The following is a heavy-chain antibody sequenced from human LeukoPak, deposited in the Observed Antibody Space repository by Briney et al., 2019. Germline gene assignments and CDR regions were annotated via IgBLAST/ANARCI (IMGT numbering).Heavy chain of an antibody. Sequence: SETLSLTCTVSGGSISSYYWSWIRQPPGKGLEWIGYIYYSGSTNYNPSLKSRVTISVDTSKNQFSLKLSSVTAADTAVYYCARTYYYDSSGSRAFDIWGQGTMVTVSS. V-gene: IGHV4-59*01. D-gene: IGHD3-22*01. J-gene: IGHJ3*02. CDR2: IYYSGST. CDR3: ARTYYYDSSGSRAFDI. CDR1: GGSISSYY.